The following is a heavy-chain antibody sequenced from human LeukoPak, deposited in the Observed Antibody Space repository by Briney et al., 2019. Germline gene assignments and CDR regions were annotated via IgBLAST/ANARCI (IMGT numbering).Heavy chain of an antibody. Sequence: ASVKVSCKGSGYTFTKYAISWVRQAPGQGLEYMGWIDTNTGDPTYAQGFTGRFVFSLDTSVSTAYLQISSLKAEDSAIYFCANCYDSSGFFAYWGQGTLVTVSS. CDR3: ANCYDSSGFFAY. CDR2: IDTNTGDP. D-gene: IGHD3-22*01. CDR1: GYTFTKYA. V-gene: IGHV7-4-1*02. J-gene: IGHJ4*02.